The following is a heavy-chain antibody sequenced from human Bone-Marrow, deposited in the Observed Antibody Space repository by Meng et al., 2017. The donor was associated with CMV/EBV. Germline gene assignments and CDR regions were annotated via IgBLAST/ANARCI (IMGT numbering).Heavy chain of an antibody. Sequence: GESLKISCAASGFTFSSYAMAWVRQAPGKGLEWVSAISGSGGNTYYAGSVKGRFTISRDNSKNTLYLQMNSLRAEDTAVYYCAKHIPFGDFWGQGTLVTVSS. J-gene: IGHJ4*02. CDR2: ISGSGGNT. V-gene: IGHV3-23*01. CDR1: GFTFSSYA. CDR3: AKHIPFGDF. D-gene: IGHD3-16*01.